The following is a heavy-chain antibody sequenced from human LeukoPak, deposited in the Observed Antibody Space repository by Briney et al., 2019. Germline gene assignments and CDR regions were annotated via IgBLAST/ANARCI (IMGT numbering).Heavy chain of an antibody. CDR1: GYTSTGYY. CDR3: ARGPRLDSSGWYYGAFDI. Sequence: ASVKVSCKASGYTSTGYYMHWVRQAPGQGLEWMGRINPNSGGTNYAQKFQGRVTMTRDTSISTAYMELSRLRSDDTAVYYCARGPRLDSSGWYYGAFDIWGQGTMVTVSS. J-gene: IGHJ3*02. V-gene: IGHV1-2*06. D-gene: IGHD6-19*01. CDR2: INPNSGGT.